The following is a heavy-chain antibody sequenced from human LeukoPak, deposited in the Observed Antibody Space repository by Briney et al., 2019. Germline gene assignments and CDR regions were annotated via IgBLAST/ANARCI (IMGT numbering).Heavy chain of an antibody. CDR1: GYTFTGYY. D-gene: IGHD6-13*01. Sequence: ASVKLPCKASGYTFTGYYMHWVRQAPGQGLEWMGRINPNSGGTNYAQKFQGRVTMTRDTSISTAYMELSRLRSDDTAVSYCATVQGGYSRRSSAPFDPWGQGTLVTVSS. CDR2: INPNSGGT. CDR3: ATVQGGYSRRSSAPFDP. V-gene: IGHV1-2*06. J-gene: IGHJ5*02.